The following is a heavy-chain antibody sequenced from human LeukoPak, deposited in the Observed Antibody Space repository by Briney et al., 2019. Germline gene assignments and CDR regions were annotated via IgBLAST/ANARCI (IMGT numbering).Heavy chain of an antibody. V-gene: IGHV3-23*01. CDR1: GFTFSSYA. J-gene: IGHJ3*02. CDR2: ISGSGGST. CDR3: AKAFPGLRVWGSYPDAFDI. D-gene: IGHD3-16*02. Sequence: PGGSLRLSCAASGFTFSSYAMSWVRQAPGKGLEWVSAISGSGGSTYYADSVKGRFTISRDNSKNTLYLQMNSLSAEDTAVYYCAKAFPGLRVWGSYPDAFDIWGQGTMVTVSS.